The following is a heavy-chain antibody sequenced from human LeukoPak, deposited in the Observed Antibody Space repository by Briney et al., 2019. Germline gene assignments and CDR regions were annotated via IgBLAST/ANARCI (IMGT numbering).Heavy chain of an antibody. CDR1: GGSIGSYY. D-gene: IGHD6-13*01. J-gene: IGHJ2*01. V-gene: IGHV4-59*08. CDR2: IFYTGST. CDR3: ARGRAAAGTIWYFDL. Sequence: SETLSLTCTVSGGSIGSYYWSWIRQPPGKGLEWIGYIFYTGSTNYNPSLRSRISMSIDTSRDQFSLKLNSVTAADTAVYYCARGRAAAGTIWYFDLWGRGTLVTVSS.